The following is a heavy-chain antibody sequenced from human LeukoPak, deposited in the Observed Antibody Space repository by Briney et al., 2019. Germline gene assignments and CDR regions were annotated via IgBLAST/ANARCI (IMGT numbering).Heavy chain of an antibody. J-gene: IGHJ4*02. Sequence: SVKVSCKASGGTFSSYAISWVRQAPGQGLEWMGGIIPIFGTANYAQKFQGRATITADESTSTAYMELSSLRSEDTAVYYCARADFDWLPTFDYWGQGTLVTVSS. CDR2: IIPIFGTA. D-gene: IGHD3-9*01. CDR1: GGTFSSYA. CDR3: ARADFDWLPTFDY. V-gene: IGHV1-69*01.